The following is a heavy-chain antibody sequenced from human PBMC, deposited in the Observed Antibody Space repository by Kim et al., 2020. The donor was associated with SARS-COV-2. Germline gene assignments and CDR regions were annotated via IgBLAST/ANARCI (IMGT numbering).Heavy chain of an antibody. D-gene: IGHD6-13*01. Sequence: ASVKVSCKVSGYTSSNYGISWVRQAPGQGLEWMGWINTLSLHTNSVDKFQDRVTMTTVPSTNTVSMDLRSLTSDDTAVYYCATTFSFSNSWYYFDYWGQGTLVTVSS. V-gene: IGHV1-18*04. CDR3: ATTFSFSNSWYYFDY. CDR1: GYTSSNYG. CDR2: INTLSLHT. J-gene: IGHJ4*02.